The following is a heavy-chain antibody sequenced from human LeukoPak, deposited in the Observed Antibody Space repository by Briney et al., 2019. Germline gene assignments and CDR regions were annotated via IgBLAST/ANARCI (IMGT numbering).Heavy chain of an antibody. CDR1: LGSFSVYY. CDR2: INHIGST. J-gene: IGHJ4*02. V-gene: IGHV4-34*01. CDR3: ARGATRIHDY. Sequence: PSETLSLTCAVYLGSFSVYYCSWIRQPPWKGREWIGEINHIGSTNYNPSLKRRATISLDTSKNQFSLKLSSATAADTAVYYCARGATRIHDYWGQGTLVTVSS. D-gene: IGHD2-15*01.